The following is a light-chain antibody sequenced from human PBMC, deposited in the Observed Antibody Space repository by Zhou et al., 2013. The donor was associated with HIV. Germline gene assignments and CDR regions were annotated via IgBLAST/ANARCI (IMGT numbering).Light chain of an antibody. CDR2: EAS. J-gene: IGKJ1*01. CDR3: QQYDNLWT. Sequence: DIQMTQTPLILSASVGDRVTITCRASQNVRRWVAWYQQKPGKAPKLLIYEASNVQIGVPSRFSGSGSGTEFTLTIAGLQAEDFATYFCQQYDNLWTFGPGTMVDVK. V-gene: IGKV1-5*03. CDR1: QNVRRW.